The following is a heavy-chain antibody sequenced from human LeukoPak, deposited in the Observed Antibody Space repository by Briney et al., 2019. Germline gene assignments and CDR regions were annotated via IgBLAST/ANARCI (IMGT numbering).Heavy chain of an antibody. Sequence: PSETLSLTCTVSGGSVSNYFWSWIRQPAGKGLEWIGRIYTSGSTNYNPSLSNRVTMSIDTSKNQFSLKLSSLTAVDTAVYYCARDASVSICGGDCYPVDWGQGTLVTVSS. CDR1: GGSVSNYF. J-gene: IGHJ4*02. CDR3: ARDASVSICGGDCYPVD. V-gene: IGHV4-4*07. CDR2: IYTSGST. D-gene: IGHD2-21*02.